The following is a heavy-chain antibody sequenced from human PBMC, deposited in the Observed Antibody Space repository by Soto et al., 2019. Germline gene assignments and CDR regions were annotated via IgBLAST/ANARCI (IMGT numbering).Heavy chain of an antibody. V-gene: IGHV3-30-3*01. J-gene: IGHJ6*02. CDR3: ARAGPKIYGMDV. CDR1: GFTFSSYA. D-gene: IGHD1-1*01. CDR2: ISYDGSNK. Sequence: GGSMRLSCAASGFTFSSYAMHWVRQAPGKGLEWVAVISYDGSNKYYADSVKGRFTISRDNSKNTLYLQMNSLRAEDTAVYYCARAGPKIYGMDVWGQGTTVTVSS.